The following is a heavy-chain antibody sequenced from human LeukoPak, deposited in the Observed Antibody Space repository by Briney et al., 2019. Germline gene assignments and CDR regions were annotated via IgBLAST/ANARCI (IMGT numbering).Heavy chain of an antibody. CDR3: ASPRSYYDSSGYYIS. Sequence: SETLSLTCTVSGGSVSSGSYYGSWIRQPPGRGLEWIGYIYYSGSTNYNPSLKSRVAISVDTSKNRFSLKLSSVTAADTAVYYCASPRSYYDSSGYYISWGQGTLVTVSS. V-gene: IGHV4-61*01. D-gene: IGHD3-22*01. CDR2: IYYSGST. J-gene: IGHJ5*02. CDR1: GGSVSSGSYY.